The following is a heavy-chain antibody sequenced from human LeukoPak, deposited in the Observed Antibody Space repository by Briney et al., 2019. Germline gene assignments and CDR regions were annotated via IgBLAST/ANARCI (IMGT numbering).Heavy chain of an antibody. Sequence: GGSLRLSCAASGFTFSTYAMSWVRQAPGKGLEWVSHISVSGETKNYAESVKGRFTISRDNAKNSLYLQMNSLRAEDTAVYYCARDQWGTRLDWGQGTLVTVSS. J-gene: IGHJ4*02. CDR2: ISVSGETK. V-gene: IGHV3-48*03. CDR3: ARDQWGTRLD. CDR1: GFTFSTYA. D-gene: IGHD1-1*01.